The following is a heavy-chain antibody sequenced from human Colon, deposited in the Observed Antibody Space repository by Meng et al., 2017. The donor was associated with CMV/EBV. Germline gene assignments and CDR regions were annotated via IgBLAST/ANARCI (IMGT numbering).Heavy chain of an antibody. J-gene: IGHJ6*02. CDR2: LNQGGTDK. CDR1: GFTFDDYG. CDR3: ASIGDGYLRADSNGMGV. D-gene: IGHD5-24*01. Sequence: GGSLRLSCVASGFTFDDYGMTWVRLAPGKGLEWVACLNQGGTDKYYVDSVKGRFTISRDNAKNSLYLQMNSLRAEDTAVYYCASIGDGYLRADSNGMGVWGQGTTVTVSS. V-gene: IGHV3-7*01.